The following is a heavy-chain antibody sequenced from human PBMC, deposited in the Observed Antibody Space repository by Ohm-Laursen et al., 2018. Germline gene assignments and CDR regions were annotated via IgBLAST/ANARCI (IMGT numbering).Heavy chain of an antibody. J-gene: IGHJ4*02. D-gene: IGHD6-6*01. CDR2: IKQDGSET. V-gene: IGHV3-7*01. Sequence: SLRLSCSASGFTFSGYWMTWVRQAPGKGLEWVANIKQDGSETYYVDSVKGRFTISRDNAKNSLYLQMNNLRGEDTAVYYCAKEEQLTREYFDYWGQGTLVTVSS. CDR1: GFTFSGYW. CDR3: AKEEQLTREYFDY.